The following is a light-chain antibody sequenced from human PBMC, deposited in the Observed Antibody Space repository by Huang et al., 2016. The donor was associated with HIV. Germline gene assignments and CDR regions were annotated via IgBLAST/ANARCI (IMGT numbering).Light chain of an antibody. J-gene: IGKJ2*01. CDR2: DAS. V-gene: IGKV3-11*01. CDR1: QSVTNF. Sequence: EVVLTQSPATLSLSPGERATLSCRASQSVTNFLAWYQQKPGQPPRLLIYDASTRATGIPPRFSGSGSGTDFTLTISSLEPEDFAVYYCQQRNDWPPYTFGQGTRLETK. CDR3: QQRNDWPPYT.